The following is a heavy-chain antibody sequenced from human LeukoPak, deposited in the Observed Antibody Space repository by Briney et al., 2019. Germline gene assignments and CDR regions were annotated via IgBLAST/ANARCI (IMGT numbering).Heavy chain of an antibody. D-gene: IGHD1-1*01. V-gene: IGHV4-59*11. CDR3: ARTTSFLDP. Sequence: SETLSLTCSVSGDSISGQYWSWIRQPPGGGLEWIGYVHSRGTTNYNPSLKSRVTISVDTSKSQISLTVTSVTAADTAVYYCARTTSFLDPWGQGTLVTVSS. CDR1: GDSISGQY. J-gene: IGHJ5*02. CDR2: VHSRGTT.